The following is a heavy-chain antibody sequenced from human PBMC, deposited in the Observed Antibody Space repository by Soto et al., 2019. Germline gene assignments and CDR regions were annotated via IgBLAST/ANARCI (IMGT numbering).Heavy chain of an antibody. J-gene: IGHJ4*02. V-gene: IGHV1-69*01. CDR2: IVPIFDKA. Sequence: QVQLAQSGAEVKKPGSSVKVSCTASGGSFSTSALSWVRQTPEQGLEWIGAIVPIFDKAYYAQNFQGILTITADESTGTAYMELTSLRSDDTAVYSCATRAACYECDYVDSWVQGTLVTVSS. CDR1: GGSFSTSA. D-gene: IGHD2-2*01. CDR3: ATRAACYECDYVDS.